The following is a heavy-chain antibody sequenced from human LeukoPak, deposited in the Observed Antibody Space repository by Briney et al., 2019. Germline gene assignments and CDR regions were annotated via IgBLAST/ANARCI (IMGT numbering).Heavy chain of an antibody. V-gene: IGHV3-11*01. CDR3: AREIVVVTAPADYSYYYGMDV. Sequence: KSGGSLRLSCAASGFTFSDYYMSWIRQAPGKGLEWVSYISSYGSTIYYADSVKGRFTISRDNAKNSLYLQMNSLRAEDTAVYYCAREIVVVTAPADYSYYYGMDVWGQGTTVTVSS. D-gene: IGHD2-21*02. CDR1: GFTFSDYY. J-gene: IGHJ6*02. CDR2: ISSYGSTI.